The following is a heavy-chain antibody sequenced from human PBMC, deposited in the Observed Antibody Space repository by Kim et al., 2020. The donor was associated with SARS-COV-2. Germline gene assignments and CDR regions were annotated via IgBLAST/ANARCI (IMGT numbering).Heavy chain of an antibody. CDR1: GFTFSNAW. CDR2: IKSKTDGGTT. D-gene: IGHD3-22*01. CDR3: TTQSADRYYDSSGDLYYFDY. V-gene: IGHV3-15*01. Sequence: GGSLRLSCAASGFTFSNAWMSWVRQAPGKGLEWVGRIKSKTDGGTTDYAAPVKGRFTITRDDSKNTLYLQTNSLKTEDTAVYYCTTQSADRYYDSSGDLYYFDYWGQGTLVTVSS. J-gene: IGHJ4*02.